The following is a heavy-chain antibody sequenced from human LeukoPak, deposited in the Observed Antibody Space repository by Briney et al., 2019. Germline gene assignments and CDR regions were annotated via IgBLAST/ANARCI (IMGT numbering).Heavy chain of an antibody. V-gene: IGHV3-23*01. D-gene: IGHD1-26*01. CDR1: GFTFSTYA. CDR3: AKDGKMTDY. CDR2: ISGSRGST. Sequence: PGGSLRLSCAASGFTFSTYAMSWVRQAPGKGLEWVSSISGSRGSTYHTDSVKGRFTISRDNSKNTLHLQMNSLRVEDTAVYYCAKDGKMTDYWGQGTLVTVSS. J-gene: IGHJ4*02.